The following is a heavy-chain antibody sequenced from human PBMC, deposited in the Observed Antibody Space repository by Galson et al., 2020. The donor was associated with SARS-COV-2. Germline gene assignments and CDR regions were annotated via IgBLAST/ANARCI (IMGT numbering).Heavy chain of an antibody. CDR2: IYHSGST. Sequence: SETLSLTCAVSGGSISSSNWWSWVRQPPGKGLEWIGEIYHSGSTNYNPSLKSRVTISVDKSKNQFSLKLSSVTAADTAVYYCARHAFGVAPSGFDPWGQGTLVTVAS. CDR1: GGSISSSNW. CDR3: ARHAFGVAPSGFDP. J-gene: IGHJ5*02. V-gene: IGHV4-4*02. D-gene: IGHD3-3*01.